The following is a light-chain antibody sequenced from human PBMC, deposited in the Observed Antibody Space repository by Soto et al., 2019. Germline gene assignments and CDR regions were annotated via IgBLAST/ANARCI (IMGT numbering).Light chain of an antibody. CDR2: GAS. Sequence: EIVLTQSPGTLSLSPGERATLSCRASQSVSSTSLAWYQQKPGQAPRLLIYGASTRATGIPDRFSGSGSGTDFTLTISSLQAEDVAVYFCQQYSTTPYTFGPGTKVDIK. J-gene: IGKJ3*01. CDR1: QSVSSTS. V-gene: IGKV3-20*01. CDR3: QQYSTTPYT.